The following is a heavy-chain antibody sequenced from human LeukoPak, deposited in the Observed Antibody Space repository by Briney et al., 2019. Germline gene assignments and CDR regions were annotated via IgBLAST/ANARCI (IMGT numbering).Heavy chain of an antibody. J-gene: IGHJ4*02. CDR2: INGDGSWT. CDR1: GNYW. CDR3: VSFYETY. D-gene: IGHD2/OR15-2a*01. Sequence: GGSLRLSCAASGNYWMHWVRQAPGKGLVWVSHINGDGSWTSYADSVKGRFTISKDNAKNTVYLQMNSLRAEDTAVYYCVSFYETYWGRGTLVTVSS. V-gene: IGHV3-74*01.